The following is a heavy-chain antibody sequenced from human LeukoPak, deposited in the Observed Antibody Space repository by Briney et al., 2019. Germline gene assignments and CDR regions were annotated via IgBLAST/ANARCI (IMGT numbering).Heavy chain of an antibody. CDR3: ARDRGYSGYDLDY. J-gene: IGHJ4*02. CDR1: GFTFGSYS. CDR2: ISSSSYI. D-gene: IGHD5-12*01. Sequence: GGSLRLSCAASGFTFGSYSMNWVRQAPGKGLEWVSSISSSSYIYYADSVKGRFTISRDNAKNSLYLQMNSLRAEDTAVYYCARDRGYSGYDLDYWGQGTLVTVSS. V-gene: IGHV3-21*01.